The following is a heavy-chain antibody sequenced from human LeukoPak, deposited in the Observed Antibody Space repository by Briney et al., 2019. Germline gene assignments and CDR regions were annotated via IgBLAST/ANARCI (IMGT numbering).Heavy chain of an antibody. V-gene: IGHV3-48*01. D-gene: IGHD5-24*01. CDR1: RFTFSTYS. Sequence: GGSLRLSCAASRFTFSTYSMNWVRQAPGKGLEWVSYISSLGSTIYYADSVKGRFTISRDNAKNSLYLQMNSLRAEDTAVYYCARGEQEMATMSIDYWGQGTLVTVSS. J-gene: IGHJ4*02. CDR3: ARGEQEMATMSIDY. CDR2: ISSLGSTI.